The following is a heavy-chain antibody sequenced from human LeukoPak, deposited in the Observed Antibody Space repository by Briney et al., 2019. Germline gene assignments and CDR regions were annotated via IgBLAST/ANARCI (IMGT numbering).Heavy chain of an antibody. V-gene: IGHV1-18*01. CDR3: ALTMVRGVSNWFDP. J-gene: IGHJ5*02. D-gene: IGHD3-10*01. CDR2: ISAYNGNT. CDR1: GYTFTSYG. Sequence: GASVKVSCKASGYTFTSYGISWVRQAPGQGLEWMGWISAYNGNTNYAQRLQGRVTMTTDTSTSTAYMELRSLRSDDTAVYYCALTMVRGVSNWFDPWGQGTLVTVSS.